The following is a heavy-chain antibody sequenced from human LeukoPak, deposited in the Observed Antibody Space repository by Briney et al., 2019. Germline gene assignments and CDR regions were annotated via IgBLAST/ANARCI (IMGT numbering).Heavy chain of an antibody. D-gene: IGHD1-1*01. CDR2: INPSGGST. J-gene: IGHJ4*02. Sequence: ASVKVSCKASGHTFTGYYMHWVRQAPGQGLEWMGIINPSGGSTSYAQKFQGRVTMTRDTSTSTVYMELSSLRSEDTAVYYCARDTLEGLLDYWGQGTLVTVSS. V-gene: IGHV1-46*01. CDR1: GHTFTGYY. CDR3: ARDTLEGLLDY.